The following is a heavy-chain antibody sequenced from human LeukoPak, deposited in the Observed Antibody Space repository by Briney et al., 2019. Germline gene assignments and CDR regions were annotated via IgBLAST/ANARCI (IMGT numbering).Heavy chain of an antibody. CDR1: GFIFSSYS. Sequence: NPGGSLRLSCAASGFIFSSYSMNWVRQAPGKGLEWVSSISSSSSYIYYADSVKGRFTISRDNGKNSLYLQMNSLRAEDTAVYYCARALHNDSSGYLSGCFDYWGQGTLVTVSS. J-gene: IGHJ4*02. CDR3: ARALHNDSSGYLSGCFDY. CDR2: ISSSSSYI. V-gene: IGHV3-21*01. D-gene: IGHD3-22*01.